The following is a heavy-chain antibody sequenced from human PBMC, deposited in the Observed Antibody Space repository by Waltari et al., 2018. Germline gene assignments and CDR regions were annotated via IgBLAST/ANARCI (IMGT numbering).Heavy chain of an antibody. J-gene: IGHJ4*02. CDR3: AKEQWDGAAVAGHFDY. D-gene: IGHD6-19*01. CDR1: GFTFSNYA. CDR2: ASCLDGKP. Sequence: EVQLLESGGGLVQPGGSLRLSCAASGFTFSNYAMSWVRQAPGQGLEWVSAASCLDGKPYYADSVKGLFAISRDDSKNIVYLQMNNLRAEDTAVYYCAKEQWDGAAVAGHFDYWGQGKLVIVSS. V-gene: IGHV3-23*01.